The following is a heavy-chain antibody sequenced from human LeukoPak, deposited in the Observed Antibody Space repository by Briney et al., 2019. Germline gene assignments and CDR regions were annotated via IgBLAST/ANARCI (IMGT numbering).Heavy chain of an antibody. CDR2: IRYDGSNK. D-gene: IGHD6-13*01. CDR3: ARDGSSWYDYYYYYMDV. CDR1: GFTFSSYG. Sequence: GGSLRLSCAASGFTFSSYGMHWVRQAPGKGLEWVAFIRYDGSNKYYADSVKGRFTISRDNSKNTLYLQMNSLRAEDTAVYYCARDGSSWYDYYYYYMDVWGKGTTVTVSS. V-gene: IGHV3-30*02. J-gene: IGHJ6*03.